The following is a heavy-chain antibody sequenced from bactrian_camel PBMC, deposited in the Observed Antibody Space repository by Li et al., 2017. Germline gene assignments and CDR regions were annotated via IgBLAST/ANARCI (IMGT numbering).Heavy chain of an antibody. V-gene: IGHV3S6*01. J-gene: IGHJ4*01. CDR2: ISADGSRQ. CDR1: EFPLNTYY. Sequence: HVQLVESGGGLWQPGGTLTLSCAASTSEFPLNTYYVNWVRQSPGKGPEWISSISADGSRQFYADSVKGRFTISRDDYQSTVYLQLDSLKIEDTAIYYCAQDRVISAPARNFNTTLLKSLVNQGDYRGQGTQVTVS. CDR3: AQDRVISAPARNFNTTLLKSLVNQGDY.